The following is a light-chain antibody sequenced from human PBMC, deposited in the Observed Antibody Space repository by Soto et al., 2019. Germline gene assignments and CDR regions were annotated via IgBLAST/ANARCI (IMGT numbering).Light chain of an antibody. CDR2: DVS. CDR1: SSDVGGYNY. CDR3: CSYAGGYTWV. Sequence: QSALTQPRSVSGSPGQSVTISCTGTSSDVGGYNYVSWYQQHPGKAPKLMIYDVSKRPSGVPDRFSGSKSGNTASLTISGLQAEDEADYYCCSYAGGYTWVFGGGTLLTVL. J-gene: IGLJ3*02. V-gene: IGLV2-11*01.